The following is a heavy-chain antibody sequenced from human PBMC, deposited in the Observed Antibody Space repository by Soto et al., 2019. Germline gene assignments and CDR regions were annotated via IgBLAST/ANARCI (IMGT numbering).Heavy chain of an antibody. Sequence: LEILSLTCTVSGGSISSYYWSWIRQPPGKGLEWVGYIYYSGSTNYNPSLKSRVTISVDTSKNQFSLKLSSVTAADTAVYYCAGGGGYYGPNYYYYYMDVWGKGTTVTVSS. J-gene: IGHJ6*03. CDR3: AGGGGYYGPNYYYYYMDV. CDR2: IYYSGST. CDR1: GGSISSYY. V-gene: IGHV4-59*08. D-gene: IGHD3-3*01.